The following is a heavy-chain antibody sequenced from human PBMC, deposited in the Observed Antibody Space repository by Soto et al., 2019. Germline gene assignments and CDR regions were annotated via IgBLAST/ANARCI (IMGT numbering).Heavy chain of an antibody. J-gene: IGHJ4*02. CDR3: ARSYGPDGTFDY. CDR1: GFIFSTYG. D-gene: IGHD4-17*01. V-gene: IGHV3-33*01. CDR2: IWYDGSNK. Sequence: GGSLRLSCAAAGFIFSTYGMNWVRPAPGKGLEWVAVIWYDGSNKYYADSVKGRFTISRDNSKNTLYLEMNSLRAEDTAVYYCARSYGPDGTFDYWGQGTLVTVSS.